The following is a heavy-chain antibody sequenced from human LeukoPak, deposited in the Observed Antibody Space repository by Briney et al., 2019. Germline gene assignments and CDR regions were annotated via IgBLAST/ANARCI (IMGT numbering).Heavy chain of an antibody. V-gene: IGHV4-4*09. CDR1: GGSFSGYY. J-gene: IGHJ4*02. CDR3: ARRADYYDSSGYYDPFDY. Sequence: SETLSLTCAVYGGSFSGYYWSWIRQPPGKGLEWIGYIYTSGSTNYNPSLKSRVTISVDTSKNQFSLKLSSVTAADTAVYYCARRADYYDSSGYYDPFDYWGQGTLVTVSS. CDR2: IYTSGST. D-gene: IGHD3-22*01.